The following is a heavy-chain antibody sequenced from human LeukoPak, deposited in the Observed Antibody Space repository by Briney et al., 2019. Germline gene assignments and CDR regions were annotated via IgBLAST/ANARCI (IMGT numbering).Heavy chain of an antibody. CDR1: GFTFSIYS. CDR2: IKQDGSEK. CDR3: AKVAKYYYGSETYYFFDY. J-gene: IGHJ4*02. Sequence: GGSLRLSCEASGFTFSIYSMNWVRPAPGKGLEWVANIKQDGSEKYYVDSVKGRFTISRDNAKNSLYLQMNSLRVEDTAVYYCAKVAKYYYGSETYYFFDYWGQGTLVTASS. V-gene: IGHV3-7*01. D-gene: IGHD3-10*01.